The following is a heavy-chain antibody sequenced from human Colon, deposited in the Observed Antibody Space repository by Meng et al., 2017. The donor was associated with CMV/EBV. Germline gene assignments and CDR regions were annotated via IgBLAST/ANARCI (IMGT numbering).Heavy chain of an antibody. CDR1: GFTFSNYW. V-gene: IGHV3-74*01. CDR3: GYRYDYPYSSMDV. Sequence: GESLKISCVGSGFTFSNYWMHWVRQAPGKGPVWVSRLTTDGRSTSYADSVKGRFTISRDNGKNMLYLQMNSLRVEDTAVYYCGYRYDYPYSSMDVWGQGTTVTVSS. J-gene: IGHJ6*02. D-gene: IGHD5-18*01. CDR2: LTTDGRST.